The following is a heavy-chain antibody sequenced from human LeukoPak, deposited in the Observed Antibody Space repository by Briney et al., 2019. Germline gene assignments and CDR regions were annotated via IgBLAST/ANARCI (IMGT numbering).Heavy chain of an antibody. J-gene: IGHJ4*02. CDR3: ARDGGYDSGVFDF. V-gene: IGHV4-4*07. Sequence: SETLSLTCNVSGVSINIYYWSWLRQTPGKGLEWIGRSHGSGSTNYNPSLKSRVTISIDKSKNHLSLSLRSVTAADTALYFCARDGGYDSGVFDFWGQGTLVTVSS. CDR2: SHGSGST. D-gene: IGHD3-22*01. CDR1: GVSINIYY.